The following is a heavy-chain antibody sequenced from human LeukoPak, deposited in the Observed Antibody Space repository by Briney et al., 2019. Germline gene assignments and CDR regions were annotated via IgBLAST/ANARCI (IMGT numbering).Heavy chain of an antibody. J-gene: IGHJ4*02. CDR1: GYTFTSYG. D-gene: IGHD3-3*01. CDR3: ARDQDGDFWSGYTY. CDR2: ISAYNGNT. V-gene: IGHV1-18*01. Sequence: ASVKVSCKASGYTFTSYGISWVRQAPGQGFEWMGWISAYNGNTNYAQKLQGRVTMTTDTSTSTAYMELRSLRSDDTAVYYCARDQDGDFWSGYTYWGQGTLVTVSS.